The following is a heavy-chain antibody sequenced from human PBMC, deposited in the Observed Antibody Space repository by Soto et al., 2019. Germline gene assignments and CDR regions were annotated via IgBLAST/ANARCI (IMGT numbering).Heavy chain of an antibody. V-gene: IGHV4-61*01. CDR1: GGSVSSGISY. CDR2: IYYSGST. Sequence: PSETLSLTCTVSGGSVSSGISYWSWIRQPPGKGLEWIAYIYYSGSTNSNPSLKSRVTISVDTSKNLFSLKLSSVTAADTAVYYCVRESGWAFDYWGQGTLVTVS. CDR3: VRESGWAFDY. D-gene: IGHD6-19*01. J-gene: IGHJ4*02.